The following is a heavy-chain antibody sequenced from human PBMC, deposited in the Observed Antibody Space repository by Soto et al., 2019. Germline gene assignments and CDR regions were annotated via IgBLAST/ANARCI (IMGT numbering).Heavy chain of an antibody. J-gene: IGHJ4*02. CDR1: GYTFTSYR. Sequence: EASVNVSCKSSGYTFTSYRISWGREAPGQGLEWMGWISAYNGNTNYAQKLQGRVTMTTDTSTSTAYMELRSLRSDDTAVYYCARDTASAYYDILTLSPDYWGQGTLVTVSS. V-gene: IGHV1-18*04. CDR2: ISAYNGNT. D-gene: IGHD3-9*01. CDR3: ARDTASAYYDILTLSPDY.